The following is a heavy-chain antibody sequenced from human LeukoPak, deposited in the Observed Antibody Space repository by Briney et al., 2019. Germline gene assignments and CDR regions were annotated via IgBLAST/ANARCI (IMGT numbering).Heavy chain of an antibody. V-gene: IGHV4-59*01. CDR1: GGPISSYY. D-gene: IGHD1-1*01. J-gene: IGHJ4*02. Sequence: SETLSLTCTVSGGPISSYYWSWIRQPPGKGLEWIGYIYYSGSTNYNPSLKSRVTISVDTSKNQFSLKLSSVTAADTAVYYCATTQIGSFDYWGQGTLVTVSS. CDR2: IYYSGST. CDR3: ATTQIGSFDY.